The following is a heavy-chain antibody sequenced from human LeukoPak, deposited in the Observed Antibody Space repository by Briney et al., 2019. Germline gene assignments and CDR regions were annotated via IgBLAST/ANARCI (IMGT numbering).Heavy chain of an antibody. CDR2: INHSGST. J-gene: IGHJ4*02. Sequence: SETLSLTCAVYGGSFSGYYWSWIRQPPGKGLEWIGEINHSGSTNYNPSLKSRVTISVDTSKNQFSLKLSSVTAADTAVYYCARVKGYYYDSGSYYNSKPFDYWGQGTLVTVSS. V-gene: IGHV4-34*01. CDR3: ARVKGYYYDSGSYYNSKPFDY. D-gene: IGHD3-10*01. CDR1: GGSFSGYY.